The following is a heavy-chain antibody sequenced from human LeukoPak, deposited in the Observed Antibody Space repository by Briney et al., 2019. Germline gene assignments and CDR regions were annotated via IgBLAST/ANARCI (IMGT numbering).Heavy chain of an antibody. Sequence: PGGSLRLSCAASGFTFSTYWMDWVRQAPGKGLEWVANIKEDGSEKYYEDSVKGRFTISRDNAKNSLYLQMNSLRAEDTAVYYWARNVGWFRFDYWGQGTLVTVSS. D-gene: IGHD2-15*01. CDR1: GFTFSTYW. CDR3: ARNVGWFRFDY. CDR2: IKEDGSEK. J-gene: IGHJ4*02. V-gene: IGHV3-7*03.